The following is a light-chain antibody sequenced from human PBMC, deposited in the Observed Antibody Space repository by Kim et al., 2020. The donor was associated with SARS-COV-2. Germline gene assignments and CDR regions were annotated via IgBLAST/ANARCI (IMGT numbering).Light chain of an antibody. CDR1: QSTSTN. V-gene: IGKV3-15*01. CDR2: DSS. Sequence: EVVMTQSPATLSVSPGERATLSCRASQSTSTNLAWYQQKPGQAPSLLIYDSSARAPGIPGRFTGSGSGTEFTLTISSLESEDFAVYYCQQRNKWPCTFGGGTKVDIK. CDR3: QQRNKWPCT. J-gene: IGKJ4*01.